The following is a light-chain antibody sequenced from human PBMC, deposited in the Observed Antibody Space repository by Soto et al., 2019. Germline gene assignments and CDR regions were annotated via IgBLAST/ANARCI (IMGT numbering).Light chain of an antibody. CDR2: GAA. Sequence: EIVMTQFPATLSVSPGERATLSCRASQSVRINLAWYQQKPGQAPRLLIYGAASRATGIPARFSGSGSGTEFTPTISSLQSEDFAVYYCQHYNNWPPWTFGQGTKVEIK. CDR3: QHYNNWPPWT. V-gene: IGKV3-15*01. CDR1: QSVRIN. J-gene: IGKJ1*01.